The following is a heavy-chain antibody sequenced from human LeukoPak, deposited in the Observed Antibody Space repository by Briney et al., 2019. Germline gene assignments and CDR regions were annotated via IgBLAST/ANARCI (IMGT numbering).Heavy chain of an antibody. Sequence: ASVKVSCKASGYTFTSYAMHWVRQAPGQRLEWMGWINAGNGNTKYSQKFQGRVTITRDTSASTAYMELSSLRSEDTAVYYCARDLPLLLFNPLDYWGQGTLVTVSS. CDR2: INAGNGNT. CDR3: ARDLPLLLFNPLDY. CDR1: GYTFTSYA. J-gene: IGHJ4*02. D-gene: IGHD3-10*01. V-gene: IGHV1-3*01.